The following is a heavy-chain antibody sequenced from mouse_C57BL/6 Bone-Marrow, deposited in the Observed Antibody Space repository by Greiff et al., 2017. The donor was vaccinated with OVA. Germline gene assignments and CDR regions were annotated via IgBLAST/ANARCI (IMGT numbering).Heavy chain of an antibody. CDR3: ARGFDSEYFDV. V-gene: IGHV14-3*01. CDR2: LDPANGNT. J-gene: IGHJ1*03. Sequence: EVKLQESVAELVRPGASVKLSCTASGFNIKNTYMHWVQQRPEQGLEWTGRLDPANGNTKYAPKFQGKATTTADTSSNTSYLQLSSLTSEDTAIYYCARGFDSEYFDVWGTGTTVTVSS. D-gene: IGHD2-13*01. CDR1: GFNIKNTY.